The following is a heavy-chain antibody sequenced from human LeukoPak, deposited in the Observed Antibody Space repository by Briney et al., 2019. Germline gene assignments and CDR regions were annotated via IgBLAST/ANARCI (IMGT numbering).Heavy chain of an antibody. CDR2: IYYSGTT. CDR1: GYSISSGYY. Sequence: SETLSLTCTVSGYSISSGYYWGWIRQPPGKGLEWIAIIYYSGTTYYNPSLKSRVTISVDTSKNQFSLKLSSVTAADTAIYYCARAPPYHYDSSGYLFDYWGQGTLVTVSS. CDR3: ARAPPYHYDSSGYLFDY. J-gene: IGHJ4*02. V-gene: IGHV4-38-2*02. D-gene: IGHD3-22*01.